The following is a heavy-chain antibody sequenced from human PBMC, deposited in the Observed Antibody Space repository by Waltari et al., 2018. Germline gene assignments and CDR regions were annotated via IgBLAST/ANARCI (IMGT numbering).Heavy chain of an antibody. CDR3: ARGSHLSSDGYIAFDY. CDR1: GYTFTSYD. CDR2: MNPNSGNT. D-gene: IGHD5-12*01. Sequence: QVQLVQSGAEVKKPGASVKVSCKASGYTFTSYDINWVRQATGQGLEWMGWMNPNSGNTGYAQKFQGRVTITRNTSISTAYMELSSLRSEDTAVYYCARGSHLSSDGYIAFDYWGQGTLVTVSS. V-gene: IGHV1-8*03. J-gene: IGHJ4*02.